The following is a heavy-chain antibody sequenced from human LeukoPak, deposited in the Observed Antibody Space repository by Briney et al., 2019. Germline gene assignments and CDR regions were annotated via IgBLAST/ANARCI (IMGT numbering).Heavy chain of an antibody. CDR2: MNPNSGNT. CDR3: AKESKDSGYDSTYFDY. V-gene: IGHV1-8*03. Sequence: ASVKVSCKASGYTFTSYDINWVRQATGQGLEWMGWMNPNSGNTGYAQKFQGRVTITRNTSISTAYMELSSLRSEDTAVYFCAKESKDSGYDSTYFDYWGQGTLVTVSS. CDR1: GYTFTSYD. J-gene: IGHJ4*02. D-gene: IGHD5-12*01.